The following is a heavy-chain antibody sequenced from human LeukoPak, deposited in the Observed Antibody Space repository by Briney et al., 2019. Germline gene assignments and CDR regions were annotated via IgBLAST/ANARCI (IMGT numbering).Heavy chain of an antibody. CDR1: GYTFTGYY. CDR2: INPNSGGT. Sequence: ASVKVSCKASGYTFTGYYMHWVRQAPGQGLEWMGWINPNSGGTNYAQKFQGRVTMTRDTSISTAYMELSRLRPDDTAVYYCAREGSSWYRHYYYYGMDVWGQGTTVTVSS. D-gene: IGHD6-13*01. CDR3: AREGSSWYRHYYYYGMDV. J-gene: IGHJ6*02. V-gene: IGHV1-2*02.